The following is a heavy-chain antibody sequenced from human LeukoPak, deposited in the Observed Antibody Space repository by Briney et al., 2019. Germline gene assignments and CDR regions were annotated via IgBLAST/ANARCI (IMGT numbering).Heavy chain of an antibody. CDR2: INPSGAGT. J-gene: IGHJ4*02. D-gene: IGHD6-19*01. CDR3: AREIAVSGQRAFDY. V-gene: IGHV1-46*01. CDR1: GYSFTSYY. Sequence: GASVKVSCKASGYSFTSYYVHWVRQAPGQGLDWMGVINPSGAGTTYAQKLQGRVAMTRDTSTSTVYMELSSLRSEDTAVYYCAREIAVSGQRAFDYWGQGTLVTVSS.